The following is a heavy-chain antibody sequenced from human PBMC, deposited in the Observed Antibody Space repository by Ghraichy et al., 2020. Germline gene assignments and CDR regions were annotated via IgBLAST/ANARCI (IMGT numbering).Heavy chain of an antibody. D-gene: IGHD4-23*01. CDR1: GFTFAGYA. CDR3: AKDIGSVVTILDF. CDR2: ISVSGTST. Sequence: GGSLRLSCAASGFTFAGYAMSWVRQAPGKGLEWVSGISVSGTSTYHADSVKGRFTISRDNSKNTLYLQMNSLRAEDTAVYYCAKDIGSVVTILDFWGQGTLVTVSS. V-gene: IGHV3-23*01. J-gene: IGHJ4*02.